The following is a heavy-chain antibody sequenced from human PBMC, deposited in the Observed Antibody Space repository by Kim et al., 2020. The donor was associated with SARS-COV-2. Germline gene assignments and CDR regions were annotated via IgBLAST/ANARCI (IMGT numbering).Heavy chain of an antibody. CDR2: FDAEDGET. J-gene: IGHJ5*02. CDR1: GYTLTELS. Sequence: ASVKVSCKVSGYTLTELSMHWVRQAPGKGLEWMGGFDAEDGETIYAQKFQGRVTMTEDTSTDTAYMELSSLRSEDTAVYYCATRAGYYDSSGYYYPSWFDPWGQGTLVTVSS. CDR3: ATRAGYYDSSGYYYPSWFDP. V-gene: IGHV1-24*01. D-gene: IGHD3-22*01.